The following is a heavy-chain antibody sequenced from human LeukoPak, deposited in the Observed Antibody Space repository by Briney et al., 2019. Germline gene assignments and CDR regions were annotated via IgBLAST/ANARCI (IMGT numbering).Heavy chain of an antibody. V-gene: IGHV4-4*07. CDR3: ARVGWVGAADY. J-gene: IGHJ4*02. CDR1: GGSISSYY. D-gene: IGHD2-15*01. CDR2: IYTSGST. Sequence: SETLSLTWTVSGGSISSYYWSWIRQPAGKGLEWIGRIYTSGSTNYNPSLKSRVTMSVDTSKNQFSPKLSSVTAADTAVYYCARVGWVGAADYWGQGTLVTVSS.